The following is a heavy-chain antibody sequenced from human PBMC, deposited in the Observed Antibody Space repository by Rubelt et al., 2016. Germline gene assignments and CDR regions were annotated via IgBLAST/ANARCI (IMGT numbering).Heavy chain of an antibody. CDR1: GGSISSYY. J-gene: IGHJ4*02. CDR3: ARDYDSRGYSPYFVS. CDR2: IYYSGST. D-gene: IGHD3-22*01. V-gene: IGHV4-59*05. Sequence: QVQLQESGPGLVKPSETLSLTCSVSGGSISSYYWSWIRQPAGQGLEWIGSIYYSGSTYYNPSLKSRVTISVDTSKNQFSLKLSSVTAADTAVYYCARDYDSRGYSPYFVSWGQGTVVTVSS.